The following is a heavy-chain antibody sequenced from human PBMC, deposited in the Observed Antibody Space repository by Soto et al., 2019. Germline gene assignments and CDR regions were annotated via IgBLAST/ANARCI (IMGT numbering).Heavy chain of an antibody. D-gene: IGHD3-3*01. V-gene: IGHV1-18*01. J-gene: IGHJ6*02. Sequence: ASVKVSCKASGYTFTSYGISWVRQAPGQGLEWMGWISAYNGNTNYAQKLQGRVTMTTDTSTSTAYMELRSLRSDDTAVYYCARETGESITIFGVVIPHYYYYYGIDVWGQGTTVTVSS. CDR3: ARETGESITIFGVVIPHYYYYYGIDV. CDR1: GYTFTSYG. CDR2: ISAYNGNT.